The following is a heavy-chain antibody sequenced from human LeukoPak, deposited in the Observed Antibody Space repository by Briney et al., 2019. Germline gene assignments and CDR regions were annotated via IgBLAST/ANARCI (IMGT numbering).Heavy chain of an antibody. D-gene: IGHD1-26*01. J-gene: IGHJ4*02. CDR3: ARDLGAVHYDY. Sequence: GGSLKLSCAASGFTFSSYSMNWVRQAPGKGLEWVSSISSSSSYIYYADSVKGRFTISRDNAKNSLYLQMNSLRAEDTAVYYCARDLGAVHYDYWGQGTLVTVSS. CDR1: GFTFSSYS. V-gene: IGHV3-21*01. CDR2: ISSSSSYI.